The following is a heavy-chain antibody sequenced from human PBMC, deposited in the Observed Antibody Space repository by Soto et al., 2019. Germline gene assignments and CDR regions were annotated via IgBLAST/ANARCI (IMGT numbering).Heavy chain of an antibody. V-gene: IGHV5-51*01. CDR1: GYSFTSYW. J-gene: IGHJ6*02. Sequence: PGESLKISCKGSGYSFTSYWIGWVRQMPGKGLEWMGIIYPGDSDTRYSPSFQGQVTISADKSISTAYLQWSSLKASDTAMYYCARRSIAYDSYYYGMDVWGQGTTVTVSS. CDR2: IYPGDSDT. D-gene: IGHD6-6*01. CDR3: ARRSIAYDSYYYGMDV.